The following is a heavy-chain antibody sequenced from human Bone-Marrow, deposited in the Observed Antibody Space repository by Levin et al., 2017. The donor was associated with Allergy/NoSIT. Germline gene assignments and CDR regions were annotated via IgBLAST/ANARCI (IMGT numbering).Heavy chain of an antibody. Sequence: ASVKVSCKASGYTFTGYYMHWVRQAPGQGLEWMGWINPNSGGTNYAQKFQGRVTMTRDTSISTAYMELSRLRSDDTAVYYCARGRYCSSTSCYTGRGPNWFDPWGQGTLVTVSS. J-gene: IGHJ5*02. V-gene: IGHV1-2*02. CDR1: GYTFTGYY. CDR3: ARGRYCSSTSCYTGRGPNWFDP. D-gene: IGHD2-2*01. CDR2: INPNSGGT.